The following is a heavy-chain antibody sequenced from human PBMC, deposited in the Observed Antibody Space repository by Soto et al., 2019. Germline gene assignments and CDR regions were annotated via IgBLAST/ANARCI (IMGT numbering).Heavy chain of an antibody. CDR3: ARGGSTIFGVVIYYYYYGMDV. CDR1: CGSFSGYY. Sequence: SEALSLTFSVYCGSFSGYYWSWIRQPPGKGLEWIGEINHSGSTNYNPSLKSRVTISVDTSKNQFSLKLSSVTAADTAVYYCARGGSTIFGVVIYYYYYGMDVWGQGTTVTVSS. CDR2: INHSGST. J-gene: IGHJ6*02. D-gene: IGHD3-3*01. V-gene: IGHV4-34*01.